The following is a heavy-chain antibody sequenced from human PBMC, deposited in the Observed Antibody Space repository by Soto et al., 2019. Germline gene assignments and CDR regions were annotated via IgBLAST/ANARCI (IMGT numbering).Heavy chain of an antibody. D-gene: IGHD6-25*01. Sequence: QVQLVESGGGVVQPGRSLRLSCAASEFTFSNYAMHWVRQTPGKGLEWVAVISYDGSAKNYPDSVKGRFTISRDNSKNTLYLQMSSLRAEDTAVYYCARDQGMSGKYFDLWGRGTLVTASS. V-gene: IGHV3-30-3*01. CDR3: ARDQGMSGKYFDL. CDR2: ISYDGSAK. CDR1: EFTFSNYA. J-gene: IGHJ2*01.